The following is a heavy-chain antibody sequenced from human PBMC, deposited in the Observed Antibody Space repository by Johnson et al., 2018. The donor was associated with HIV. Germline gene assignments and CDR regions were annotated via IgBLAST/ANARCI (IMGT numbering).Heavy chain of an antibody. CDR3: AKSWHSGSLYDAFHI. CDR1: GFTFSSYG. Sequence: QVQLVESGGGVVQPGRSLRLSCAASGFTFSSYGMHWVRQAPAKGLEWVAVISYAGRDTYYADSVKGRLTISRDSSKNTLYLEMNSLRAEDTAVYYCAKSWHSGSLYDAFHIWGQGTMVTVSS. V-gene: IGHV3-30*18. D-gene: IGHD1-26*01. J-gene: IGHJ3*02. CDR2: ISYAGRDT.